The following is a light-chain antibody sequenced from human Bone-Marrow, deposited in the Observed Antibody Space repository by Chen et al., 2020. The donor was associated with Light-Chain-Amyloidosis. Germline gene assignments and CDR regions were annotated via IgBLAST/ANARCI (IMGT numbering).Light chain of an antibody. CDR2: EDT. CDR1: SSDVGSYKF. J-gene: IGLJ2*01. CDR3: CSYAGSGTLV. Sequence: QPALTPPASVSGSPGQSITISCTGTSSDVGSYKFVSWYQQHPGKAPKRMIYEDTKRPSGVSNRLYGSKSGNTASLTISGLQAEDEADYYCCSYAGSGTLVFGGGTKLTV. V-gene: IGLV2-23*01.